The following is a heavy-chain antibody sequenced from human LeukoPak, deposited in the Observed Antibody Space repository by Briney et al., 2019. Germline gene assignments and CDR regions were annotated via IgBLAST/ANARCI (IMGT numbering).Heavy chain of an antibody. D-gene: IGHD3-22*01. J-gene: IGHJ4*02. V-gene: IGHV4-39*01. CDR3: ARHSYDSSGYYYYYFDY. CDR2: IYYSGST. CDR1: GGSISSSSYY. Sequence: SETLPLTCTVSGGSISSSSYYWGWLRQPPGKGLEWIGSIYYSGSTYYNPSLKSRVTISVDTSKNQFSLKLSSVTAADTAVYYCARHSYDSSGYYYYYFDYWGQGTLVTVSS.